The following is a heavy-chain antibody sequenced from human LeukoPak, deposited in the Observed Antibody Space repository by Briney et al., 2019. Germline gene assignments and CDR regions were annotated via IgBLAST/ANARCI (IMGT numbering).Heavy chain of an antibody. CDR2: IYYSGST. D-gene: IGHD6-13*01. J-gene: IGHJ6*02. CDR1: GGSISSYY. V-gene: IGHV4-59*08. CDR3: AWSEKQLPHWYYGMDV. Sequence: SETLSLTCTVSGGSISSYYWSWIRQPPGKGLEWIGYIYYSGSTNYNPSLKSRVTISVDTFKNQFSLKLSSVTAADTAVYYCAWSEKQLPHWYYGMDVWGQGTTVTVSS.